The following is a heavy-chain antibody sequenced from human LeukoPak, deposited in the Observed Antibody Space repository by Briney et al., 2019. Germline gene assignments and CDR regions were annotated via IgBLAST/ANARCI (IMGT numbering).Heavy chain of an antibody. D-gene: IGHD3-22*01. CDR3: ARDRFDDRSGYYYHYYYYMDV. J-gene: IGHJ6*03. CDR2: ISGSGGST. CDR1: GFTFSSYA. Sequence: GGSLRLSCAASGFTFSSYAMSWVRQAPGKGLEWVSAISGSGGSTYYADSVKGRFTISRDNSKNTLHLQMNSLRAEDTAVYYCARDRFDDRSGYYYHYYYYMDVWGKGTTVTVSS. V-gene: IGHV3-23*01.